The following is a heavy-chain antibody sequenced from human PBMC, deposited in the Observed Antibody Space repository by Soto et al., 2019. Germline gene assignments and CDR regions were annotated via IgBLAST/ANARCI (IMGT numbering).Heavy chain of an antibody. CDR1: GFTVSSNY. CDR3: AKNYDSSGYYLLVDY. D-gene: IGHD3-22*01. V-gene: IGHV3-23*01. J-gene: IGHJ4*02. CDR2: ISGSGGST. Sequence: GGSLRLSCAASGFTVSSNYMSWVRQAPGKGLEWVSGISGSGGSTYYADSVKGRFPISRDNSKNTLYLQMNSLRADDTAVYYCAKNYDSSGYYLLVDYWGQGTLVTAPQ.